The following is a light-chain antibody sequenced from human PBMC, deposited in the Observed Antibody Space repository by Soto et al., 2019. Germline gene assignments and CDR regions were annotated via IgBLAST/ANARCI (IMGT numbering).Light chain of an antibody. J-gene: IGKJ4*01. CDR3: QQYGSSQVT. V-gene: IGKV3-20*01. CDR2: GAS. CDR1: QSVSSSY. Sequence: EIVLTQSPGTLSLSPGERATLSCRASQSVSSSYLAWYQQKPGQAPRLLIYGASSRATGIPDRFSGSGSGTDFTLTISRLDPEDFAVYYCQQYGSSQVTFGGGTKVEIK.